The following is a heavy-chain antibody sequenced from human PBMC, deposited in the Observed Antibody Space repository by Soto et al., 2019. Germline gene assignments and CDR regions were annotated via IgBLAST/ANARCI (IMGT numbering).Heavy chain of an antibody. Sequence: ASVKVSCKASGYTFTSYGISWVRQAPGQGLEWMGWISAYNGNTNYAQKVAGRVTMTTDTSTSTAYMELRSLRSDDTAVYYCARDFVRAPAAIFGYWGQGTLVTVSS. CDR1: GYTFTSYG. V-gene: IGHV1-18*01. D-gene: IGHD2-2*01. CDR3: ARDFVRAPAAIFGY. CDR2: ISAYNGNT. J-gene: IGHJ4*02.